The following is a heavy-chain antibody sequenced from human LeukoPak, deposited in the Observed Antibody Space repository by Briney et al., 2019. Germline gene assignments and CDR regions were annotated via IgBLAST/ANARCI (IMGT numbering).Heavy chain of an antibody. V-gene: IGHV3-23*01. J-gene: IGHJ4*02. CDR2: ISASGAST. Sequence: PGGSLRLSCAASGFTFNSYAMNWVRQAPGKGLEWISAISASGASTFYADSVKGRFTISRGNAKNTVSLQLNSLRAEDTAIYYCAKTYRDYFDYWGRGTLVTVSS. CDR3: AKTYRDYFDY. D-gene: IGHD5-18*01. CDR1: GFTFNSYA.